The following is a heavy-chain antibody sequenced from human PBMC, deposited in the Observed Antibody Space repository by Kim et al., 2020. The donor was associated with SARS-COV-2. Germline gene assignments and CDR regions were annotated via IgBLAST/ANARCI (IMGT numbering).Heavy chain of an antibody. CDR3: ARDVRGVAGAYYFDY. D-gene: IGHD6-19*01. V-gene: IGHV4-31*03. CDR2: IYYSGST. Sequence: SETLSLTCTVSGGSISSGGYYWSWIRQHPGKGLEWIGYIYYSGSTYYNPSLKSRVTISVDTSKNQFSLKLSSVTAADTAVYYCARDVRGVAGAYYFDYWGQGTLVTVSS. J-gene: IGHJ4*02. CDR1: GGSISSGGYY.